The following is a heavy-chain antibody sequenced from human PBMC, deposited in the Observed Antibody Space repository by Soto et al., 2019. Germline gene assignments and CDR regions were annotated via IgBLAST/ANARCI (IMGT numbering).Heavy chain of an antibody. CDR3: AREWGLLPYYVMNV. V-gene: IGHV4-4*02. CDR2: IDHSGST. Sequence: QVQLRESGPRLVKPSGTLSLSCAVSGGSINSRNWWTWVRQPPGKSLEWIGEIDHSGSTKYNPSLKSRVTISVDTSKNDFSLNLSSVTAADTAVYFCAREWGLLPYYVMNVWGHGTAVTVSS. CDR1: GGSINSRNW. D-gene: IGHD7-27*01. J-gene: IGHJ6*02.